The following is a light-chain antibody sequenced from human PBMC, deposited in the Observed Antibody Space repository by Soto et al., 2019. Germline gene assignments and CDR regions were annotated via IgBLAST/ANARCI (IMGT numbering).Light chain of an antibody. CDR1: QSINNW. CDR3: QQYSRHWT. Sequence: DIQMTQSPSTLSASVGDRVIITCRASQSINNWLAWYQQKPGKAPKVLIYQASSLETRAPSRFSSSGSGTEFTLTISSLQHDDFATYYCQQYSRHWTFGQGTKLEI. J-gene: IGKJ1*01. V-gene: IGKV1-5*03. CDR2: QAS.